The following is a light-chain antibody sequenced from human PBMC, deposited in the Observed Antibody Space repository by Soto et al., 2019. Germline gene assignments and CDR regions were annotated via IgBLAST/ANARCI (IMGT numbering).Light chain of an antibody. CDR1: QSVISSH. CDR3: RQYGSAPPRT. Sequence: EIVLTQSPGTLSLSPGERATLSCRASQSVISSHLACYQQKPDQAPSLLICGASSSTTGITDRFSGSGSGTAFTLTISRLEPADSAVYYCRQYGSAPPRTFGGGTKVEIK. CDR2: GAS. V-gene: IGKV3-20*01. J-gene: IGKJ4*01.